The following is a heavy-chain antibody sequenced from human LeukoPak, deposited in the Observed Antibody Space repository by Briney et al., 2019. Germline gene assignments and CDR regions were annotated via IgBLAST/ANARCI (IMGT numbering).Heavy chain of an antibody. V-gene: IGHV3-48*04. D-gene: IGHD2-2*01. CDR1: RFTFSSYS. CDR2: ISKSSDSI. CDR3: ARDLLNDEGSSYFFDQ. J-gene: IGHJ4*01. Sequence: PRGSLRLSCAASRFTFSSYSMNWVRQAPGKGLEWVSYISKSSDSISHADSVKGRFTISRDNAKSSLYLQMDSLRAEDTAVYYCARDLLNDEGSSYFFDQWGQEPWSPSPQ.